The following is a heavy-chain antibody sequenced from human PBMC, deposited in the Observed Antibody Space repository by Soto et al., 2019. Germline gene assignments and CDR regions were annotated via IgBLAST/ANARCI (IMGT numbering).Heavy chain of an antibody. CDR3: TKDQVEAYYDTSGSQGY. CDR1: GFRFSSYA. V-gene: IGHV3-23*01. J-gene: IGHJ4*02. CDR2: ISGSGGGT. Sequence: PVGSLRLSCAASGFRFSSYAMSWVRQAPGKGLDWVSTISGSGGGTYYADSVKGRFTISRDNSKNTLYLQMNSLRAEDTAVYYCTKDQVEAYYDTSGSQGYWGQGTLVTVPQ. D-gene: IGHD3-22*01.